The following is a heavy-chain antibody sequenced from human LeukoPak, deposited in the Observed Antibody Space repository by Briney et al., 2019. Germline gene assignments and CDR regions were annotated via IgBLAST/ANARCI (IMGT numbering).Heavy chain of an antibody. V-gene: IGHV3-30-3*01. J-gene: IGHJ5*02. D-gene: IGHD6-13*01. CDR1: GFTFSSYA. CDR3: ARDIAAAGTGWFDP. CDR2: ISYDGSNK. Sequence: PGRSLRLSCAASGFTFSSYAMHWVRQAPGKGLEWVAVISYDGSNKYYADSVKGRFTISRDNSKNTLYLQMNSQRAEDTAVYYCARDIAAAGTGWFDPWGQGTLVTVSS.